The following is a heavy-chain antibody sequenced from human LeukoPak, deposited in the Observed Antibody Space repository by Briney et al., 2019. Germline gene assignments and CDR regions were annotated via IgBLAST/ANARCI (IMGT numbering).Heavy chain of an antibody. V-gene: IGHV4-59*01. CDR1: GGSFSGYY. CDR2: VYYSGST. CDR3: ARSFMGYGRGYFDY. J-gene: IGHJ4*02. Sequence: SETLSLTCAVYGGSFSGYYWSWIRQPPGEGLEWIGYVYYSGSTNYNPSLKGRVTISVDTSKNQFSLQLSSVTAADTAVYYCARSFMGYGRGYFDYWGQGTLVTVSS. D-gene: IGHD5-18*01.